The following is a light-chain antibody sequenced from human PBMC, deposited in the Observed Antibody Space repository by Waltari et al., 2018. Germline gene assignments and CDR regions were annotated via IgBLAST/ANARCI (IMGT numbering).Light chain of an antibody. CDR3: QQSFSTPYT. J-gene: IGKJ2*01. V-gene: IGKV1-39*01. CDR1: QSITTY. CDR2: ATS. Sequence: DIQLTQSPSSLSASVGDSVTITCRASQSITTYLNWYQQKPGKAPKVLIYATSSLMSGVPSRVSGSGSGTDFTLTISSLQPEDFATYYCQQSFSTPYTFGQGTKLGIK.